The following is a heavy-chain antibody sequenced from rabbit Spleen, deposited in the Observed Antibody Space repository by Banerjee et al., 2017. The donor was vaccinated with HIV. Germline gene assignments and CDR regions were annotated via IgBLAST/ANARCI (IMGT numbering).Heavy chain of an antibody. CDR2: IYVASTSTT. CDR3: TRDLTSVIGWSFGW. Sequence: QEQLVESGGGLVQPEGSLTLTCKASGVDFNYKYYYMCWVRQAPGKGLEWIGCIYVASTSTTYYASWKERRFTISTPSSTTVTLQMSSLTAAATATYFCTRDLTSVIGWSFGWWGQGTLVTVS. CDR1: GVDFNYKYYY. J-gene: IGHJ4*01. V-gene: IGHV1S45*01. D-gene: IGHD1-1*01.